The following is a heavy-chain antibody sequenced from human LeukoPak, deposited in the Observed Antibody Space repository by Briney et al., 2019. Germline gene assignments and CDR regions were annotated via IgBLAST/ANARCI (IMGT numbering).Heavy chain of an antibody. D-gene: IGHD2-21*02. Sequence: GGSLRLSCAASGFTFSSYAVHWVRQAPGKGLEWVAVISYDGSNKYYADSVKGRFTISRDNSKNTLYLQMNSLRAEDTAVYYCARDPHLRIVVVTAYYGMDVWGQGTTVTVSS. V-gene: IGHV3-30-3*01. CDR3: ARDPHLRIVVVTAYYGMDV. J-gene: IGHJ6*02. CDR2: ISYDGSNK. CDR1: GFTFSSYA.